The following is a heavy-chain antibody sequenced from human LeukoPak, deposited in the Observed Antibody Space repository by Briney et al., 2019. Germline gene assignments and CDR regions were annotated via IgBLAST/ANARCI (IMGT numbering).Heavy chain of an antibody. Sequence: GGSLRLSYVASGFTFSSYWMTWVRQAPGKGLEWVANMRQDGNEKYYVDSVRGRFTISRDNAKNSLYLQMNSLRAEDTAVYYCARDPGLMGNYYYMDVWGKGTTVTVSS. CDR2: MRQDGNEK. J-gene: IGHJ6*03. CDR3: ARDPGLMGNYYYMDV. CDR1: GFTFSSYW. D-gene: IGHD6-13*01. V-gene: IGHV3-7*01.